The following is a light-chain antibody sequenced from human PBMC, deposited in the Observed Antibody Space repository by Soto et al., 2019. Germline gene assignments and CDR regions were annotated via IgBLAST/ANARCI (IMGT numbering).Light chain of an antibody. J-gene: IGKJ1*01. Sequence: EIVMTQSPATLSVSPGERATLSCRASQSVSSNLAWYQQKPGQAPRLLIYGASTRATGIPARFSGSGSGTEFTLTISSLQSEDCAVYYCQQYNNWPGGTFGQGTKVEIK. CDR3: QQYNNWPGGT. CDR1: QSVSSN. CDR2: GAS. V-gene: IGKV3-15*01.